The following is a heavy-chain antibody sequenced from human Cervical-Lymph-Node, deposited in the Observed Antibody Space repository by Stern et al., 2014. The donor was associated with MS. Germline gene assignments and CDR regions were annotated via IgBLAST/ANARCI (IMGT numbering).Heavy chain of an antibody. CDR3: ARRGSGWNFDH. Sequence: EVQLVQSGAEVKKPGESLKISCKASGYNFTNFWIGWVRQRHGQGLEWMRLVYLDDADTGYSLSSRGNVTISADMSISTASLRWSSLKASDSAIYYCARRGSGWNFDHWAQGTLVTVSS. D-gene: IGHD6-19*01. CDR1: GYNFTNFW. J-gene: IGHJ4*02. CDR2: VYLDDADT. V-gene: IGHV5-51*01.